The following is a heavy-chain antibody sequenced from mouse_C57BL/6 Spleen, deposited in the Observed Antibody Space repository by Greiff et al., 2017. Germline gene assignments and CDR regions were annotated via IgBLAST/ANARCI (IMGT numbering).Heavy chain of an antibody. J-gene: IGHJ1*03. CDR2: ISYDGSN. CDR3: AREAYYSNYHWYFDV. V-gene: IGHV3-6*01. CDR1: GYSITSGYY. D-gene: IGHD2-5*01. Sequence: ESGPGLVKPSQSLSLTCSVTGYSITSGYYWNWIRQFPGNKLEWMGYISYDGSNNYNPSLKNRISITRDTSKNQFFLTLNSVTTEDTATYYCAREAYYSNYHWYFDVWGTGTTVTVSS.